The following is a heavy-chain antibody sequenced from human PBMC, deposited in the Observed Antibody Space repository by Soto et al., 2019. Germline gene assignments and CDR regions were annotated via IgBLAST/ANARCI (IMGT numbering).Heavy chain of an antibody. V-gene: IGHV1-69*13. CDR1: GGTFSSYA. Sequence: RASVKVSCKASGGTFSSYAISWVRQAPGQGLEWMGGIIPIFGTANYAQKFQGRVTITADESTSTAYMELSSLRSEDTAVYYCASHYYGSGSYRLWGQGTRVTVAS. CDR3: ASHYYGSGSYRL. D-gene: IGHD3-10*01. J-gene: IGHJ4*02. CDR2: IIPIFGTA.